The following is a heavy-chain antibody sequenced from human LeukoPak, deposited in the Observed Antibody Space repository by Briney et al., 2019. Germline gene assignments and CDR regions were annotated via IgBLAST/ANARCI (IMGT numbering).Heavy chain of an antibody. V-gene: IGHV3-30*02. D-gene: IGHD5-12*01. CDR3: ARPAGYDFAFDI. Sequence: GGSLRLSCAASGFTFSSYGMHWVRQAPGKGLEWVAFIRYDGSNKYYADSVKGRFTISRDNSKNTLYLQMNSLRAKDTAVYYCARPAGYDFAFDIWGQGTMVTVSS. CDR1: GFTFSSYG. CDR2: IRYDGSNK. J-gene: IGHJ3*02.